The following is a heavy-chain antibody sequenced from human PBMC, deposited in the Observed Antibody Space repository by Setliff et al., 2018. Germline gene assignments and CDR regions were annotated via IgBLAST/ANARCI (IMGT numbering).Heavy chain of an antibody. Sequence: GGSLRLSCAASGFTFSDYYMTWIRQAPGKGLEWVSYISRGGNTIYYADSVKGRFNISRDNARDSLFLQMNTLRAEDTAVYYCAREVVGAPSAFDIWGQGTMVTVSS. CDR1: GFTFSDYY. J-gene: IGHJ3*02. D-gene: IGHD1-26*01. CDR3: AREVVGAPSAFDI. V-gene: IGHV3-11*04. CDR2: ISRGGNTI.